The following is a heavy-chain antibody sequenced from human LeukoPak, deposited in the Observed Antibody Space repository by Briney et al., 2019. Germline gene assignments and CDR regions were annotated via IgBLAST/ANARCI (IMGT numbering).Heavy chain of an antibody. Sequence: GGSLRLSCAASGFTFSSYAMSWVRQAPGKGLEWVSGISGSGGNTDYADSVKGRFTISRDNSKNTLYLQMSSLRAEDTAVYYCAKGGVFTIFGALEVWGKGTTVTVSS. CDR1: GFTFSSYA. J-gene: IGHJ6*04. D-gene: IGHD3-3*01. V-gene: IGHV3-23*01. CDR2: ISGSGGNT. CDR3: AKGGVFTIFGALEV.